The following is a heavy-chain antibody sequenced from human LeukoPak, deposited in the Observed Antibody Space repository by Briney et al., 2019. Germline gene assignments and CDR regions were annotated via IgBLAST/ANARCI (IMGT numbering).Heavy chain of an antibody. D-gene: IGHD2-15*01. Sequence: ASVKVSCKASGYTFTNYGITWVRQAPGQGLEWMGWISAYNGNTNYAQKLQGRVTMTIDKTTSTAYMGLRSLRSDDTAVYYCARQGGSKPLNYFDFWGQGTLVTVSS. V-gene: IGHV1-18*01. CDR2: ISAYNGNT. CDR3: ARQGGSKPLNYFDF. J-gene: IGHJ4*02. CDR1: GYTFTNYG.